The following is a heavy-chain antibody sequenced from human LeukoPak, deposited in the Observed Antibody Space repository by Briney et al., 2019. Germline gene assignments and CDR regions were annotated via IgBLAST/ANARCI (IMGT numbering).Heavy chain of an antibody. V-gene: IGHV1-8*01. J-gene: IGHJ6*02. Sequence: ASVKVSCKASGYTFTSYDINWVRQATGQGLEWMGWMNPNSDNTGYAQKFQGRVTMTRNTSISTAYMELSSLRSEDTAVYYCARVYCSSTSCYLGYYYGMDVWGQGTTVTVSS. D-gene: IGHD2-2*01. CDR2: MNPNSDNT. CDR1: GYTFTSYD. CDR3: ARVYCSSTSCYLGYYYGMDV.